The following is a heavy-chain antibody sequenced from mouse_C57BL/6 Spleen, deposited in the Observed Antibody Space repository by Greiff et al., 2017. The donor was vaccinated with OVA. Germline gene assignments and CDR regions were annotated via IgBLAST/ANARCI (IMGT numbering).Heavy chain of an antibody. J-gene: IGHJ1*03. CDR2: ISSGGSYT. D-gene: IGHD2-4*01. Sequence: EVKLQESGGDLVKPGGSLKLSCAASGFTFSSYGMSWVRQTPDKRLEWVATISSGGSYTYYPDSVKGRFTISRDNAKNTLYLQMSSLKSEDTAMYYCATENYDGGYFDVWGTGTTVTVSS. CDR1: GFTFSSYG. V-gene: IGHV5-6*01. CDR3: ATENYDGGYFDV.